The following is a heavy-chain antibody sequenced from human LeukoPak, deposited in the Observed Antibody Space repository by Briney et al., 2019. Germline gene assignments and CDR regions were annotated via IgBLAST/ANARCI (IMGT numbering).Heavy chain of an antibody. V-gene: IGHV3-13*01. CDR1: GFTFSSYD. CDR2: IGTAGDT. J-gene: IGHJ4*02. CDR3: ARGCSSTSCLDY. Sequence: GGFLRLSCAASGFTFSSYDMHWVRQATGKGLEWVSAIGTAGDTYYPGSVKGRFTISRENAKNSLYLQMNSLRAGDTAVYYCARGCSSTSCLDYWGQGTLVTVSS. D-gene: IGHD2-2*01.